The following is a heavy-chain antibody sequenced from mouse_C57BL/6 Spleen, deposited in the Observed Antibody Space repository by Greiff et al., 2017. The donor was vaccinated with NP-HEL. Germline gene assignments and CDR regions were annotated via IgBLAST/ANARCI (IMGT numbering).Heavy chain of an antibody. V-gene: IGHV10-1*01. CDR3: VREDGYYVFAY. D-gene: IGHD2-3*01. CDR1: GFSFNTYS. J-gene: IGHJ3*01. Sequence: EVKLEESGGGLVQPKGSLKLSCAASGFSFNTYSMNWVRQAPGKGLEWVARIRSKSNNYATSYADSVKVRFTISRDDSESMLYLQMNNLKTEDTARDYSVREDGYYVFAYWGQGTLVTVSA. CDR2: IRSKSNNYAT.